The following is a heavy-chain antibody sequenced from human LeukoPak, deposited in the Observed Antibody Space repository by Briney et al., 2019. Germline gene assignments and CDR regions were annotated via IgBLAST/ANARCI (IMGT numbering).Heavy chain of an antibody. Sequence: QTGGSLRLSCAASGFTFSSYAMSWVRQAPGKGLEWVSAISGSGGSTYYADSVKGRFTISRDNSKNTLYLQMNSLRAEDTAVYYCAKVIGRRMGSRGITMVRGFDYWGQGTLVTVSS. CDR1: GFTFSSYA. CDR2: ISGSGGST. V-gene: IGHV3-23*01. CDR3: AKVIGRRMGSRGITMVRGFDY. D-gene: IGHD3-10*01. J-gene: IGHJ4*02.